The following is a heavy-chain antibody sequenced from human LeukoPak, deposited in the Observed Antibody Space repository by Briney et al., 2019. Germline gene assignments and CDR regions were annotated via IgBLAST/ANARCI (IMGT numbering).Heavy chain of an antibody. CDR2: INSDGSST. V-gene: IGHV3-74*01. Sequence: GGSLRLSCAASGFTFSSYWMHWVRQVPGKGLVWVSRINSDGSSTSYADSVKGRFTISRDNAKNTLYLQMNSLRAEDTAVYYCARVAHSEEPVKTYYYGMDVWGKGTTVTVSS. CDR3: ARVAHSEEPVKTYYYGMDV. D-gene: IGHD1-14*01. J-gene: IGHJ6*04. CDR1: GFTFSSYW.